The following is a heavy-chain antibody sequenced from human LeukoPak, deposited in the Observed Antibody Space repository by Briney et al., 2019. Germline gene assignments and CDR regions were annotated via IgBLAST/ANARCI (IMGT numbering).Heavy chain of an antibody. V-gene: IGHV3-33*08. CDR3: ASYGSGSYLSGGRFYYYYGMDV. Sequence: GGSLRLSCAASGFTFSTNGMHWVRQAPGKGLEWVAVIWYDGSNKYYADSVKGRFTISRDNSKNTLYLQMNSLRAEDTAVYYCASYGSGSYLSGGRFYYYYGMDVWGQGTTVTVSS. D-gene: IGHD3-10*01. J-gene: IGHJ6*02. CDR1: GFTFSTNG. CDR2: IWYDGSNK.